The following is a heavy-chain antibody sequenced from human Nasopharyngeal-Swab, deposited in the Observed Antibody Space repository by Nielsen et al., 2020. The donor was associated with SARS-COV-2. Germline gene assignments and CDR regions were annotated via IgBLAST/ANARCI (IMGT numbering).Heavy chain of an antibody. CDR2: ITWNGGA. V-gene: IGHV3-9*01. CDR1: GFTYDDYA. Sequence: SLKISCAASGFTYDDYAMHWVRQAPGKGLEWVSGITWNGGAAYSDSVKGRFTISRDNARNSLYLQMNSLRADDTAVYYCARGWASLDSWGQGTLVTVSS. J-gene: IGHJ4*02. CDR3: ARGWASLDS. D-gene: IGHD6-13*01.